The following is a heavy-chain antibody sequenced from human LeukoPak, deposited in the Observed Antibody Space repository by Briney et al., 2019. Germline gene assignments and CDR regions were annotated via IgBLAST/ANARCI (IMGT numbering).Heavy chain of an antibody. V-gene: IGHV3-23*01. D-gene: IGHD4-17*01. CDR1: GFTFSSYA. Sequence: PGGSLRLSCAASGFTFSSYAMSWVRQAPGKGLEWVSAIGGSGGSTYYADSVKGRFTISRDNSKNTLYLQMNSLRAEDTAVYYCAKDGYGDWVAFDYWGQGTLVTVSS. J-gene: IGHJ4*02. CDR2: IGGSGGST. CDR3: AKDGYGDWVAFDY.